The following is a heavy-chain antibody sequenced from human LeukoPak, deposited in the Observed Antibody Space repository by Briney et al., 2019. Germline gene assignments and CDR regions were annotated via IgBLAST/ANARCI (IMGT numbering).Heavy chain of an antibody. Sequence: SVKVSCKASGFTFSTSVMHWVRLTRGPRREWIGWIVVGSGSTNYAQNFQGRVTLTRDMSTNTAYMEVSSLTSEDTATYYCAAELKVGDVYFDPWGQGTLVTVSS. V-gene: IGHV1-58*02. CDR2: IVVGSGST. J-gene: IGHJ5*02. D-gene: IGHD3-3*01. CDR3: AAELKVGDVYFDP. CDR1: GFTFSTSV.